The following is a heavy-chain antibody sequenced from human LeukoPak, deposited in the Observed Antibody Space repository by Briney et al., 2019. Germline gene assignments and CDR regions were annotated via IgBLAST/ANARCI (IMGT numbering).Heavy chain of an antibody. CDR3: ARDLYYCSGGSCYRPFDY. J-gene: IGHJ4*02. D-gene: IGHD2-15*01. V-gene: IGHV1-8*01. CDR2: MNPNSGNT. CDR1: GYTFTSYD. Sequence: ASVKVSCKASGYTFTSYDINWVRQATGQGLEWMVWMNPNSGNTGYAQKFQGRVTMTRNTSISTAYMELSSLRSEDTAVYYCARDLYYCSGGSCYRPFDYWGQGTLVTVSS.